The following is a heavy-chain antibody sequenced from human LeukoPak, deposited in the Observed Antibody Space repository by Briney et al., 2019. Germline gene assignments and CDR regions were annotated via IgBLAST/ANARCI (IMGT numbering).Heavy chain of an antibody. D-gene: IGHD2/OR15-2a*01. CDR1: GFTFSSYE. V-gene: IGHV3-48*03. CDR2: ITSSGSTI. J-gene: IGHJ3*02. Sequence: GGSLRLSCAASGFTFSSYEMNWVRQAPGKGLEWVSYITSSGSTIYYADSVKGRFTISRDNAKNSLYLQMNSLRAEDTAVYYCARFSNLAFDIWGQGTMVTVSS. CDR3: ARFSNLAFDI.